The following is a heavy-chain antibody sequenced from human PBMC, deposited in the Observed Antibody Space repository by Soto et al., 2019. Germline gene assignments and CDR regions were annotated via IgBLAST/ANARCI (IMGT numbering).Heavy chain of an antibody. Sequence: GGSLRLSCAASGFTFSSYGMHWVRQAPGKGLEWVAVIWYDGSNKYYADSVKGRFTISRDNSKNTLYLQMNSLRAEDTAVYYCASEDPTYYYGMDVWGQGTTVTVSS. CDR3: ASEDPTYYYGMDV. CDR1: GFTFSSYG. CDR2: IWYDGSNK. V-gene: IGHV3-33*01. J-gene: IGHJ6*02. D-gene: IGHD4-17*01.